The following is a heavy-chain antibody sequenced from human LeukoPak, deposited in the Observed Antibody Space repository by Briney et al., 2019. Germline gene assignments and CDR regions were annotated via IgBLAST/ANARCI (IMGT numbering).Heavy chain of an antibody. CDR2: TYYSGST. CDR1: GGSISSYY. CDR3: ARLWLGGLDVFDI. D-gene: IGHD6-19*01. V-gene: IGHV4-59*08. Sequence: SETLSLTCTVSGGSISSYYWSWIRQPPGKGLEWIGYTYYSGSTNYNPSLKSRVTISVDTSKNQFSLKLSSVTAADTAVYYCARLWLGGLDVFDIWGQGTMVTVSS. J-gene: IGHJ3*02.